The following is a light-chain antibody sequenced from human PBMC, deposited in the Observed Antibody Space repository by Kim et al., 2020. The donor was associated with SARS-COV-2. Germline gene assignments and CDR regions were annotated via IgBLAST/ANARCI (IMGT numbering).Light chain of an antibody. CDR1: SSDVGGYNY. CDR2: DVS. Sequence: QSALTQPPSASGSPGQSVTISCTGTSSDVGGYNYVSWYQQHPGKAPKLMIYDVSKRPSGVPDRFSGSKSGNTASLTVSGLQADDEADYYCSSYTGGTSVGVFGGGTQLTVL. J-gene: IGLJ3*02. V-gene: IGLV2-8*01. CDR3: SSYTGGTSVGV.